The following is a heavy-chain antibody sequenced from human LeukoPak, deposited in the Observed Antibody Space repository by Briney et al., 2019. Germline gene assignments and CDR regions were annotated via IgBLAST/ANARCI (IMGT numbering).Heavy chain of an antibody. CDR3: ARDWAVVVTAHDAFDI. J-gene: IGHJ3*02. V-gene: IGHV4-34*01. CDR2: INHSGST. Sequence: SETLSLTCAVYGGSFSGYYWSWIRQPPGKGLEWIGEINHSGSTNYNPSLKSRVTISVDTSKNQFSLKLSSVTAADTAVYYCARDWAVVVTAHDAFDIWGQGTMVTVSS. D-gene: IGHD2-21*02. CDR1: GGSFSGYY.